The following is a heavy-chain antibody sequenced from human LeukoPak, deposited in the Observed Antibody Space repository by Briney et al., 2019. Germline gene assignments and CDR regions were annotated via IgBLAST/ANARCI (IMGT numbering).Heavy chain of an antibody. Sequence: GGSLRLSCAASGFTFSSYAMSWVRQAPGKGLEWVSAISGSGGRTYYADSVKGRVTISRDNSKNSLYMQMNSLRAEDTAVYYCARESLARYHMDVCGKGTTVTVSS. V-gene: IGHV3-23*01. CDR2: ISGSGGRT. CDR3: ARESLARYHMDV. CDR1: GFTFSSYA. J-gene: IGHJ6*03.